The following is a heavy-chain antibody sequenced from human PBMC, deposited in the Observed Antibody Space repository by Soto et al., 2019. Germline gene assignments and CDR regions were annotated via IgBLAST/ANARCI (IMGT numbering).Heavy chain of an antibody. CDR3: ARSGYCSSPSCYMGRSYYYGMDV. CDR1: GYSFTSYW. CDR2: IDPSDSYT. J-gene: IGHJ6*02. Sequence: LGESVKISCKGSGYSFTSYWISWVRQMPGKGLEWMGRIDPSDSYTNYSPSFQGHVTISADKSISTAYLQWSSLKASDTAMYYCARSGYCSSPSCYMGRSYYYGMDVCGQGTTVTVSS. V-gene: IGHV5-10-1*01. D-gene: IGHD2-2*02.